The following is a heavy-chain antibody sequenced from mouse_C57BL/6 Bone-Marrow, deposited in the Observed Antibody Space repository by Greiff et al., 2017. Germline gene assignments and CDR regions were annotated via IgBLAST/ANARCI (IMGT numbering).Heavy chain of an antibody. D-gene: IGHD2-4*01. CDR3: ARWNYDYDGRSVYY. J-gene: IGHJ2*01. CDR1: GYTFPSYG. V-gene: IGHV1-81*01. CDR2: IYPRSGNT. Sequence: QVTLKVSGAELARPGASVKLSCKASGYTFPSYGISWVKQRTGQGLEWIGEIYPRSGNTYYTEKFKGKATLTADKSSSTAYMELRSLTSEDSAVYFCARWNYDYDGRSVYYWGQGTTLTVSS.